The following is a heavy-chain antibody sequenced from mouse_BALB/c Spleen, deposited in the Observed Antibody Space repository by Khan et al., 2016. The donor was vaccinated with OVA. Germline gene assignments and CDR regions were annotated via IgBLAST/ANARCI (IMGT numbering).Heavy chain of an antibody. Sequence: QVRLQQSGAELAKLGASVKMSCKASGYTFINYWILWVKQRPGQGLEWIGYINPSTGYTEYNQNFKDKATLTADKSSSTAYMQLSSLTSEDSAVYYCARVGLRWDFDYWGQGTTLTVSS. CDR2: INPSTGYT. J-gene: IGHJ2*01. CDR3: ARVGLRWDFDY. V-gene: IGHV1-7*01. D-gene: IGHD1-1*01. CDR1: GYTFINYW.